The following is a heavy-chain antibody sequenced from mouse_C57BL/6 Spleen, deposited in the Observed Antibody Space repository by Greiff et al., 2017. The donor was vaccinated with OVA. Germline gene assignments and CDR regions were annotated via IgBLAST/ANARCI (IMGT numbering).Heavy chain of an antibody. D-gene: IGHD1-1*01. CDR3: ARDGGYYYGSLYFDY. CDR1: GFTFSDYY. Sequence: EVQLVESEGGLVQPGSSMKLSCTASGFTFSDYYMAWVRQVPEKGLEWVANINYDGSSTYYLDSLKSRFIISRDNAKNVLYLQMSSLKSKDTATYYCARDGGYYYGSLYFDYWGQGTTLTVSS. V-gene: IGHV5-16*01. CDR2: INYDGSST. J-gene: IGHJ2*01.